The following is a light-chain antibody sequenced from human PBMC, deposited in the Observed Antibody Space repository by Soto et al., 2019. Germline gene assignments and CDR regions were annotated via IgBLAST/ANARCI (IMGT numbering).Light chain of an antibody. CDR3: QQRSNWRGT. J-gene: IGKJ4*01. Sequence: EIVLTHSPATLSFSPGERATLSCRASQSINKYLAWYQQKPGQAPRLLIYDASNRATGIPARFSGSGSGTDFTLTITSLEPEDFAVYYCQQRSNWRGTFGGGTKVDIK. V-gene: IGKV3-11*01. CDR2: DAS. CDR1: QSINKY.